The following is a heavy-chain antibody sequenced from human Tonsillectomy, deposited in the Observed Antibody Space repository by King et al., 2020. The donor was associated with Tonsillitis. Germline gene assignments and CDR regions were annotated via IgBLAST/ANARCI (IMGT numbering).Heavy chain of an antibody. CDR3: ASDLCLPIPF. D-gene: IGHD2-21*01. CDR2: ISSSSGYI. CDR1: GFTFSNYG. V-gene: IGHV3-21*01. J-gene: IGHJ4*02. Sequence: VQLVESGGGLVKPGGSLRLSCAASGFTFSNYGMNWVRQAPGKGLEWVSSISSSSGYIYYADSVKGRFTISRDNAKNSLYPQMNSLRAEDTDVYYCASDLCLPIPFWGQGPLVPVSS.